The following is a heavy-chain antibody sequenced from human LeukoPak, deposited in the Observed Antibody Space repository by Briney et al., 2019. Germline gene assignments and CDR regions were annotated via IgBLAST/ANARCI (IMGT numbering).Heavy chain of an antibody. Sequence: PGGSLRLSCAASRFAFSIYGMSWVRQAPGKGLEWVSAIRGSGDNTYYADSVKGRFTNSRDNSKNTLYLQMNSLRAEDTAVYYCVKDHEAELGDYWGQGALVIVSS. D-gene: IGHD1-7*01. CDR1: RFAFSIYG. V-gene: IGHV3-23*01. J-gene: IGHJ4*02. CDR3: VKDHEAELGDY. CDR2: IRGSGDNT.